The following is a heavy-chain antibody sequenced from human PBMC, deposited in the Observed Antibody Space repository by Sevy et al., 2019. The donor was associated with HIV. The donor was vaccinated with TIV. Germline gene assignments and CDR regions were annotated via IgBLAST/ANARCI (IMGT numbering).Heavy chain of an antibody. V-gene: IGHV3-23*01. CDR3: AKEGDYVRGLLNRATDP. CDR2: ISGSGGST. D-gene: IGHD4-17*01. Sequence: GGSLRLSCAASGFTFSSYAMSWVRQAPGKGLEWVSAISGSGGSTYYADSVKGRFTISRDNSKNTLYLQMNSLRAEDTAVYYCAKEGDYVRGLLNRATDPWGQGTLVTVSS. J-gene: IGHJ5*02. CDR1: GFTFSSYA.